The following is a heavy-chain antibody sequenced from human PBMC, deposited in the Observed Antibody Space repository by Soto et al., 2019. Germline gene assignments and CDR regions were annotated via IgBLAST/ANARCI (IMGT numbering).Heavy chain of an antibody. CDR1: GFTFSNAW. J-gene: IGHJ4*02. D-gene: IGHD1-26*01. V-gene: IGHV3-15*01. Sequence: GGSLRLSCAASGFTFSNAWMSWVRQAPGKGLEWVGRIKSKTDGGTTDYAAPVKGRFTISRDDSKNTLYLQMNSLKTEDTAVFYCTTFASTVWETDFDYWGQGTLVTVSS. CDR2: IKSKTDGGTT. CDR3: TTFASTVWETDFDY.